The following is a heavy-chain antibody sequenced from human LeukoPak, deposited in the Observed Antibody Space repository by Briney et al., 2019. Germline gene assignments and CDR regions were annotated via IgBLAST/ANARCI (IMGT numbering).Heavy chain of an antibody. Sequence: GGSLRLSCAASGFTFSSYAMSWVRQAPGKGLEWVSAISGSGGSTYYADSVKGRFTISRDNSKNTLYLQMNSLRAEDTAVYYCAKDQPRRPLDTAMVTYAFDIWGQGTMVTVSS. J-gene: IGHJ3*02. CDR2: ISGSGGST. CDR3: AKDQPRRPLDTAMVTYAFDI. V-gene: IGHV3-23*01. CDR1: GFTFSSYA. D-gene: IGHD5-18*01.